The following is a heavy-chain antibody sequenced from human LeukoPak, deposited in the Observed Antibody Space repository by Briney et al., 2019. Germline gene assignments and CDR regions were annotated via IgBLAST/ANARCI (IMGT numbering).Heavy chain of an antibody. CDR2: ISSDVRNI. CDR1: GFTFSRYW. J-gene: IGHJ4*01. CDR3: DMAWGGYGQNTQVLEY. Sequence: GRSLRLSCAAAGFTFSRYWIHSVRQDAEKGPVCVSCISSDVRNIIYADSVKGPLTISRVTAKNTLYLEMNSLLVQDTGLYFWDMAWGGYGQNTQVLEYWGHG. V-gene: IGHV3-74*01. D-gene: IGHD3-10*01.